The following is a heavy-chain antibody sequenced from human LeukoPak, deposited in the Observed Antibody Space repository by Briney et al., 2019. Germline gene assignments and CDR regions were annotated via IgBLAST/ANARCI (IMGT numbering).Heavy chain of an antibody. V-gene: IGHV3-7*04. CDR1: GLTFSNYW. D-gene: IGHD2-15*01. J-gene: IGHJ4*02. CDR3: ARAPGHCDGGSCFPWDY. CDR2: IKQDGSEK. Sequence: GGSLRLSCATSGLTFSNYWMTWVRLAPGKGLEWVANIKQDGSEKYYVDSVKGRFTISRDNAKNSLYLQMNSLRAEDTAVYFCARAPGHCDGGSCFPWDYWGQGTLVTVSS.